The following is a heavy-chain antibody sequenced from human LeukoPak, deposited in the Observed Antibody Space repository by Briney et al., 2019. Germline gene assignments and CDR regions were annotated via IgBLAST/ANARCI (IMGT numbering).Heavy chain of an antibody. CDR2: INPNSGGT. CDR1: GYTFTGYY. V-gene: IGHV1-2*02. D-gene: IGHD3-22*01. CDR3: ARDYYDSSGYYFSSSDY. J-gene: IGHJ4*02. Sequence: ASVKVSCKASGYTFTGYYMHWVRQASGQGLEWMGWINPNSGGTNYAQKFQGRVTMTRDTSISTAYMELSRLRSDDTAVYYCARDYYDSSGYYFSSSDYWGRGTLVTVSS.